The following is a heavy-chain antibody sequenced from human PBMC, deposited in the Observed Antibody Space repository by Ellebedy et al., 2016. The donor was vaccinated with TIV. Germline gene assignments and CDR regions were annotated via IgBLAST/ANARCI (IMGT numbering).Heavy chain of an antibody. CDR2: IYYSGST. Sequence: GSLRLSXTVSGVSISSSRNFWGWIRQPPGKGLEWIGSIYYSGSTSYNPSLQSRVTISVDTSKNQFSLKLRSVTAADTAVYYCARHGRIAAGQNWFDPWGQGTLVTVSS. CDR1: GVSISSSRNF. V-gene: IGHV4-39*01. J-gene: IGHJ5*02. CDR3: ARHGRIAAGQNWFDP. D-gene: IGHD6-25*01.